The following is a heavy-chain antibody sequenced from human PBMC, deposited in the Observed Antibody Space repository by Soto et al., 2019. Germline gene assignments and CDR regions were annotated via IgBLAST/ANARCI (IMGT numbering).Heavy chain of an antibody. V-gene: IGHV3-30*18. J-gene: IGHJ4*02. D-gene: IGHD5-12*01. Sequence: QVQLVESGGGVVQPGRSLRLSCAASEFTSEFTFNTYGLHWVRQAPGKGLEWVAVISYDGSHKSYAGSVEGRFTISRDNSKNTLYLQMNSLRVEATAVYYCAKDRGYRAKVTAPEYWGQGTRVTVSS. CDR3: AKDRGYRAKVTAPEY. CDR2: ISYDGSHK. CDR1: EFTSEFTFNTYG.